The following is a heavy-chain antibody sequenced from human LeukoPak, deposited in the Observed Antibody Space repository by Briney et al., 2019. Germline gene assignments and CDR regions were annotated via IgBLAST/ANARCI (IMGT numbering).Heavy chain of an antibody. CDR3: ARERYGSGSYFHFDY. V-gene: IGHV1-2*02. CDR1: GYTFTGYY. J-gene: IGHJ4*02. CDR2: INPNSGGT. D-gene: IGHD3-10*01. Sequence: ASVKVSCKASGYTFTGYYMHWVRQAPGQGLEWMGWINPNSGGTNYAQKFRGRVTMTRDTSISTAYMELSRLRSDDTAVYYCARERYGSGSYFHFDYWGQGTLVTVSS.